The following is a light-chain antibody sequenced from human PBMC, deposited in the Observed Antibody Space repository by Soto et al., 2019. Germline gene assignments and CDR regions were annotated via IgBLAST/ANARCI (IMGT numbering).Light chain of an antibody. CDR3: QHYDNLPLT. J-gene: IGKJ4*01. CDR1: QTISSW. Sequence: DIQMTQSPSTLSGSVGDRVTITCRASQTISSWLAWYQQKPGKAPKLLIYKASTLKSGVPSRFSGSGSGTEFTLTISSLQPDDIATYYCQHYDNLPLTFGGGTKVDIK. V-gene: IGKV1-5*03. CDR2: KAS.